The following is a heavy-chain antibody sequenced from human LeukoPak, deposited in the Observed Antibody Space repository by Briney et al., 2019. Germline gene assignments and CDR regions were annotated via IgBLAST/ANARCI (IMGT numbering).Heavy chain of an antibody. D-gene: IGHD2-2*01. CDR1: DSTFSSFS. J-gene: IGHJ6*02. CDR2: ISSRSAHI. V-gene: IGHV3-21*01. Sequence: GGSLRLSCAASDSTFSSFSMRWVRQAPGKGLFWVAAISSRSAHIYYADSVKGRFTISRDNAKKSLYLEMNNLRADDTAVYYCARDRSTSRYYHVMDVWGPGTTVIVSS. CDR3: ARDRSTSRYYHVMDV.